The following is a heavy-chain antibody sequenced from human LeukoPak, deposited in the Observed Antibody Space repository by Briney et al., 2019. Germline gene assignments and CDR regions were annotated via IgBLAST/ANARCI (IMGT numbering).Heavy chain of an antibody. CDR1: RFTFNSYA. V-gene: IGHV3-23*01. J-gene: IGHJ4*02. D-gene: IGHD2/OR15-2a*01. Sequence: PGGSLRLSCAASRFTFNSYAMSWVRQAPGKGLEWVSVIGGSNGITFYVGSVKGRFTISRDNSKDTLYLQMNSLRADDTAIYYCAKSCNSGNCYYNYWGQGTLVTVSS. CDR2: IGGSNGIT. CDR3: AKSCNSGNCYYNY.